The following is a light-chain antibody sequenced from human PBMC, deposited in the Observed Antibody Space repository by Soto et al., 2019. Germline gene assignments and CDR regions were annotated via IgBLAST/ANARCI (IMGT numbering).Light chain of an antibody. CDR1: QSVSSNS. Sequence: EVVLTQSPGTLSLSPGERATLSCRASQSVSSNSLAWYQQKPGQAPRLLIYGASSRATGIPDRFSGSGSGTDFTLTISRLEPEDFAVYYCQQYGSSSITFGQGTRLEIK. CDR3: QQYGSSSIT. V-gene: IGKV3-20*01. CDR2: GAS. J-gene: IGKJ5*01.